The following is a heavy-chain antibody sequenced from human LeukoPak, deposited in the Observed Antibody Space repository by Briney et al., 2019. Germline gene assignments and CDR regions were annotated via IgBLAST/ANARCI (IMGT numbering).Heavy chain of an antibody. D-gene: IGHD2-15*01. J-gene: IGHJ3*02. Sequence: GGSLTLSCAASGFTFSSYAMTWVRQAPGKGLEWVSAISGSGGSTYYADSVKGRFTISRDNSKNTLYLQMNSLRAEDTAVYYCAKDQWWERMGAFDIWGQGTMVTVSS. V-gene: IGHV3-23*01. CDR3: AKDQWWERMGAFDI. CDR2: ISGSGGST. CDR1: GFTFSSYA.